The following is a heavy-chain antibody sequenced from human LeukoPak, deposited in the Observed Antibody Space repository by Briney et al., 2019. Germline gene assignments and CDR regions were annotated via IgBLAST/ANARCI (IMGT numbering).Heavy chain of an antibody. V-gene: IGHV5-10-1*01. D-gene: IGHD2-15*01. CDR2: IDPSDSET. J-gene: IGHJ2*01. Sequence: GESLKISCRGSGYIFTNYWIGWVRQMPGKGLEWMGRIDPSDSETNYSPSFQGHVTISADKSISTAYLQWSSLKASDTAMYYCARLYCSGGRCYSDWYFDLWGRGTLVTVSS. CDR1: GYIFTNYW. CDR3: ARLYCSGGRCYSDWYFDL.